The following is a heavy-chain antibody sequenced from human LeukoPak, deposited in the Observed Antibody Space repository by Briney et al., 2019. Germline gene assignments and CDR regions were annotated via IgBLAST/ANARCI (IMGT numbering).Heavy chain of an antibody. CDR3: ARHRFGHLFDY. J-gene: IGHJ4*02. Sequence: TLSLTCTVXXDSISGYYWSWIRQPPGKGLEWIGYVYHTGHTHYIPSLKSRVTVSLDTSRNQVSLILSSVTAADTAVYYCARHRFGHLFDYWGQGTLVFVSS. CDR2: VYHTGHT. CDR1: XDSISGYY. V-gene: IGHV4-59*01. D-gene: IGHD3-16*01.